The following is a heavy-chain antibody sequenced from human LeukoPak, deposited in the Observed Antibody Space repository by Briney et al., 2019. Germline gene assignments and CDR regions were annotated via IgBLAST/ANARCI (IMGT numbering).Heavy chain of an antibody. V-gene: IGHV4-31*03. CDR1: DGSISSGGYY. D-gene: IGHD2-2*01. CDR2: IYYSGST. Sequence: PSQTLSLTCTVSDGSISSGGYYWSWIRQQPGKGLEWIGYIYYSGSTYYNPSLKSRVTISVDTSKNQFSLKLSSVTAADTAVYYCARATRAKYAGYFDYWGQGTLVTVSS. J-gene: IGHJ4*02. CDR3: ARATRAKYAGYFDY.